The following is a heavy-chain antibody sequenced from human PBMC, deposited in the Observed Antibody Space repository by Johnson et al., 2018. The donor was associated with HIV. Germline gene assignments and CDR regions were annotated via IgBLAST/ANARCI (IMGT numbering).Heavy chain of an antibody. Sequence: QVQLVESGGGVVQPGRSLRLSCAASGFTFSSYAMHWVRQAPGKGLEWVAVISYDGSNKYYADSVKGRFTITRDNAKNSLYLQMNSLRAEDTALYYCAKCLLRSGGNCYVVDAFDIWGQGTMVTVSS. D-gene: IGHD2-15*01. CDR2: ISYDGSNK. CDR3: AKCLLRSGGNCYVVDAFDI. V-gene: IGHV3-30*18. J-gene: IGHJ3*02. CDR1: GFTFSSYA.